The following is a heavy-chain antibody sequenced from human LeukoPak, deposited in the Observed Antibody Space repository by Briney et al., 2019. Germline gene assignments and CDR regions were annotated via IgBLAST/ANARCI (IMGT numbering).Heavy chain of an antibody. CDR1: GGTFSSYA. J-gene: IGHJ4*02. Sequence: SVKVSCKASGGTFSSYAISWVRQAPGQGLEWIGGIIPIFGTANYAQKFQGRVTITADESTSTAYMELSSLRSEDTAVYYCARAPFGGSYSSGEDYWGQGTLVTVSS. CDR3: ARAPFGGSYSSGEDY. D-gene: IGHD1-26*01. V-gene: IGHV1-69*13. CDR2: IIPIFGTA.